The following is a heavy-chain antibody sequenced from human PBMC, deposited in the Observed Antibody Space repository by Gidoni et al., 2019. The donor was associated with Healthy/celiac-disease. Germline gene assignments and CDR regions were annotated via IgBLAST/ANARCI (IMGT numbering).Heavy chain of an antibody. J-gene: IGHJ6*02. CDR3: ARGGSSWYFFGSYYYYGMDV. CDR2: MNPNSGNT. Sequence: QVQLVQSGAEVKKPGASVRLSCKSSGYTFTSYDINWVRQATGQGLVWMGWMNPNSGNTGYAQKSQGRVTMTRNTSISTAYMELSSLRSEDTAVYYCARGGSSWYFFGSYYYYGMDVWGQGTTVTVSS. D-gene: IGHD6-13*01. V-gene: IGHV1-8*01. CDR1: GYTFTSYD.